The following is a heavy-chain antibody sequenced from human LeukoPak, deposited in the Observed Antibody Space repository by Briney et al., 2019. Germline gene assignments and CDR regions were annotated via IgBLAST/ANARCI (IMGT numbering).Heavy chain of an antibody. Sequence: SETLSPTCTVSGGSIYSSSYYWGWIRQTPGKGLEWIGSMYYTGNSFYNPSLKSRVTISVDTSKNQFSLKLSSVTAADTAVYYCARDVLQSYFDYWGQGTLVTVSS. CDR3: ARDVLQSYFDY. J-gene: IGHJ4*02. CDR2: MYYTGNS. CDR1: GGSIYSSSYY. V-gene: IGHV4-39*07.